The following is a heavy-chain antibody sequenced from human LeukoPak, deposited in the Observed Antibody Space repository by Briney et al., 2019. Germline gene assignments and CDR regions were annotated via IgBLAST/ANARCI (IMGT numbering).Heavy chain of an antibody. CDR1: GFTFSSYW. CDR2: ISSSSSYI. CDR3: ARSFFQWNYGSCLDS. D-gene: IGHD1-7*01. J-gene: IGHJ4*02. V-gene: IGHV3-21*01. Sequence: PGGSLRLSCAASGFTFSSYWMSWVRQAPGKGLEWVSSISSSSSYIYYADSVKGRFTISRDNSRSILYLQMNSLRPEDTAVYSCARSFFQWNYGSCLDSWGQGTLVTVSS.